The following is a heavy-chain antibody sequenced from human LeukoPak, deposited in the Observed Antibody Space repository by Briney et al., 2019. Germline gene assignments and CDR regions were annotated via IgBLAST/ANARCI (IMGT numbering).Heavy chain of an antibody. CDR1: GFTFSSYG. CDR3: AKERDTAMVTIDY. Sequence: GGSLRLSCAASGFTFSSYGMHWVRQAPSKGLEWVAFIRYDGSNKYYADSVKGRFTISRDNSKNTLYLQMNSLRAEDTAVYYCAKERDTAMVTIDYWGQGTLVTVSS. CDR2: IRYDGSNK. J-gene: IGHJ4*02. V-gene: IGHV3-30*02. D-gene: IGHD5-18*01.